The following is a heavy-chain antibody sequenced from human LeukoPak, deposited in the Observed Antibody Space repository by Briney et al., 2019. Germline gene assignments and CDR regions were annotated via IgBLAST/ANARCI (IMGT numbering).Heavy chain of an antibody. CDR1: GYTFTSYY. J-gene: IGHJ4*02. D-gene: IGHD1-26*01. V-gene: IGHV1-46*01. Sequence: ASVRVSCKASGYTFTSYYMHWVRQAPGQGLEWMGIINPSGGSTSYAQKFQGRVTMYRDMSTSTVYMELSSLRSEDTAVYYCARVLEGELLLDYWGQGTLVTVSS. CDR2: INPSGGST. CDR3: ARVLEGELLLDY.